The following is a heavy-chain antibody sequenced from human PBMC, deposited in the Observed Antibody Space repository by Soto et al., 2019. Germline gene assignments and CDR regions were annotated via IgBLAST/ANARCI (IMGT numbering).Heavy chain of an antibody. D-gene: IGHD5-12*01. J-gene: IGHJ6*02. CDR1: GGSISSGGYY. CDR3: ARVEMATIRYCDYGMDV. CDR2: IYYSGST. Sequence: PSETLSLTCTVSGGSISSGGYYWRWLRQHPGKGLEWIGYIYYSGSTYYNPSLKSRVTISVDTSKNQFSLKLSSVAAADTAVYYCARVEMATIRYCDYGMDVWGQGTTVTVSS. V-gene: IGHV4-31*03.